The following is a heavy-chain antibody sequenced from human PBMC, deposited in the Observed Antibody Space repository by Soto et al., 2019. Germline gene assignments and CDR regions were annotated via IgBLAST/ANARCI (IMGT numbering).Heavy chain of an antibody. CDR1: GGSFSGYY. J-gene: IGHJ6*02. Sequence: PSETLSLTCAVYGGSFSGYYWSWIRQPPGKGLEWIGEINHSGSTNYNPSLKSRVTISVDTSKNQFSLKLSSVTAADTAVYYCARGRWESFGVVMYYYYGMDVWGQGTTVTVSS. D-gene: IGHD3-3*01. CDR2: INHSGST. CDR3: ARGRWESFGVVMYYYYGMDV. V-gene: IGHV4-34*01.